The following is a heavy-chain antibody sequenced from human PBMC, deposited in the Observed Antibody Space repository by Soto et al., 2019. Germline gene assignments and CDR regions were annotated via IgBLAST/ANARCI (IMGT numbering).Heavy chain of an antibody. D-gene: IGHD6-6*01. Sequence: SETLSLTCTVSGGSISSGGYYWSWIRQHPGKGLEWIGYIYYSGSTYYNPSLKSRVTISVDTSKNQFSLKLNSVTAADTAVYYCARVVPAARGGWFDPWGQGTLVTVSS. CDR2: IYYSGST. V-gene: IGHV4-31*03. J-gene: IGHJ5*02. CDR3: ARVVPAARGGWFDP. CDR1: GGSISSGGYY.